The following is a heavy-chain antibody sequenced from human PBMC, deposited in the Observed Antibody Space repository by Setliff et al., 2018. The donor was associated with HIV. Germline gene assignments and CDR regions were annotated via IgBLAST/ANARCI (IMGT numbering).Heavy chain of an antibody. D-gene: IGHD2-15*01. CDR1: RGSISRYY. CDR2: IYYTGTT. V-gene: IGHV4-59*01. CDR3: ARGPHKYCSVTNCMYDL. J-gene: IGHJ4*02. Sequence: SETLSLTCTVSRGSISRYYWSWIRQPPGKGLEWIGYIYYTGTTKYNPSLKSRVTMSVDTKKNQLSLKLSSLTAADTAVYYCARGPHKYCSVTNCMYDLWGQGTLVTVSS.